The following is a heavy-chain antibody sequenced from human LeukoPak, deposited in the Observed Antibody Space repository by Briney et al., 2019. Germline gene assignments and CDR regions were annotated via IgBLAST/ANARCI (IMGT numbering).Heavy chain of an antibody. Sequence: PSETLSLTCNVSGGSINNYYWSWLRQPPGKGLEWIGYIYFTGGTNYNPSLKSRVSISADTSKNEFSLKLRSVTAADTAVYFCARVDTSLVPDAFDIWGQGSMVTVSS. CDR3: ARVDTSLVPDAFDI. CDR1: GGSINNYY. V-gene: IGHV4-59*01. J-gene: IGHJ3*02. CDR2: IYFTGGT. D-gene: IGHD5-18*01.